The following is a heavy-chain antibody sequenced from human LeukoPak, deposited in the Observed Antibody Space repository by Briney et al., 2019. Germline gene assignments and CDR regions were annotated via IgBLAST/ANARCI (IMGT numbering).Heavy chain of an antibody. CDR3: ARTPDTAMDP. J-gene: IGHJ5*02. CDR1: GGSISSYY. Sequence: PSETLSLTCTVSGGSISSYYWSWIRQPPGKGLEWIGYIYYSGSTNYNPSLKSRVTISVDTSKNQFSLKLSSVTAADTAVYYCARTPDTAMDPWGQGTLVTVSS. CDR2: IYYSGST. D-gene: IGHD5-18*01. V-gene: IGHV4-59*08.